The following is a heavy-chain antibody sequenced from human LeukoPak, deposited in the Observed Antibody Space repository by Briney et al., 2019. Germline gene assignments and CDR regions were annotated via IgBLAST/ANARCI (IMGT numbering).Heavy chain of an antibody. J-gene: IGHJ4*02. V-gene: IGHV3-43D*03. CDR2: ISWDGDNS. CDR3: AKGNIVVVTATQPDY. Sequence: TGGSLRLSCAASGFTFDDYAMHWVRQAPGKGLEWVSLISWDGDNSYYADSVKGRFTISRDNSKNSLYLQMNSLRPEDTALYYCAKGNIVVVTATQPDYWGQGTLVTVSS. CDR1: GFTFDDYA. D-gene: IGHD2-21*02.